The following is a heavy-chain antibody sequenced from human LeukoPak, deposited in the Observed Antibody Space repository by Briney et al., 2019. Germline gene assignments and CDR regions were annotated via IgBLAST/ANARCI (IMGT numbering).Heavy chain of an antibody. D-gene: IGHD3-3*01. CDR3: ARTRYYDFWSGYYGPKHKDYVHYFDY. CDR1: GGSFSGYY. CDR2: INHSGST. Sequence: TSETLSLTCAVYGGSFSGYYWSWIRQPPGKGLEWIGEINHSGSTNYNPSLKSRVTISVDTSKNQFSLKLSSVTAADTAVYYCARTRYYDFWSGYYGPKHKDYVHYFDYWGQGTLVTVSS. J-gene: IGHJ4*02. V-gene: IGHV4-34*01.